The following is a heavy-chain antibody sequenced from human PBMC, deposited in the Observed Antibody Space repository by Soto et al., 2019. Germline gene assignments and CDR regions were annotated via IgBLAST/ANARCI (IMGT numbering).Heavy chain of an antibody. CDR2: IYYSGST. V-gene: IGHV4-30-4*01. CDR3: XXXXXXXXXXXX. J-gene: IGHJ3*01. Sequence: QVQLQESGPGLVKPSQTLSLTCTVSGGSISSGDYYWSWIRQPPGKGLEWIGYIYYSGSTYYNPSLKSRVTISVETSKNQSSLKLSSVTAXXTXXXXXXXXXXXXXXXXXXGQGTMVTVSS. CDR1: GGSISSGDYY.